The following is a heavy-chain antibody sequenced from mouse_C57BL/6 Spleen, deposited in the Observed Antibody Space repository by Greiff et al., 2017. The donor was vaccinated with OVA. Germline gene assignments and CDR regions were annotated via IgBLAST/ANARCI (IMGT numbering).Heavy chain of an antibody. V-gene: IGHV1-80*01. CDR2: IYPGDGDT. CDR1: GYAFSSYW. CDR3: ARNWDGAWFAY. J-gene: IGHJ3*01. Sequence: QVQLQQSGAELVKPGASVKISCKASGYAFSSYWMNWVKQRPGKGLEWIGQIYPGDGDTNYNGKFKGKATLTADKSSRTAYMQLSSLTSEDSAVYFCARNWDGAWFAYWGKGTLVTVSA. D-gene: IGHD4-1*01.